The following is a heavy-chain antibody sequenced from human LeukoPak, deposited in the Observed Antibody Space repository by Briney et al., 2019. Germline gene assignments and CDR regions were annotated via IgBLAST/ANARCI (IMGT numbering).Heavy chain of an antibody. CDR2: ISGSGGST. J-gene: IGHJ6*03. CDR3: AKSRHSKTDYYYYMDV. CDR1: GFTFSSYA. V-gene: IGHV3-23*01. Sequence: GGSLRLSCAASGFTFSSYAMSWVRQAPGKGLEWVSAISGSGGSTYYADSVKGRFTISRDNSKNTLYLQMNSLRAEDTAVYYCAKSRHSKTDYYYYMDVWGKGTTVTVSS.